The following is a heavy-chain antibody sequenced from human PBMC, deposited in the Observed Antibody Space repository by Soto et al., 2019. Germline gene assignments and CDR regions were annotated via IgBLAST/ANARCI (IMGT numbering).Heavy chain of an antibody. Sequence: QVQLVQSWTEVTKPGASVKVSCQASGYSISAYYIHWVRQAPGQGLEWMGWIDPKNGGTVSAQKCQGSLTMTRDTSITTVYMDLSGLTSDDTALYYCGRDDYGIFPYWGQGSLVTVSS. CDR2: IDPKNGGT. CDR3: GRDDYGIFPY. CDR1: GYSISAYY. J-gene: IGHJ4*02. V-gene: IGHV1-2*02. D-gene: IGHD3-10*01.